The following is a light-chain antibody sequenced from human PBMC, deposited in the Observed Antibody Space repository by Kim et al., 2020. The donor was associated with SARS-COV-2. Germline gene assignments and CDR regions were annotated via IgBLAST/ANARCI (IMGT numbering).Light chain of an antibody. V-gene: IGLV3-9*01. J-gene: IGLJ1*01. CDR1: NIGRKN. CDR2: RDD. Sequence: VALGQTAKITCGGSNIGRKNGHWYQQKPGQAPVLVIYRDDYRPSGIPERFSGSNSGNTATLTISRAQAGDEADYYCHIWDSRSYVFGTGTKVTVL. CDR3: HIWDSRSYV.